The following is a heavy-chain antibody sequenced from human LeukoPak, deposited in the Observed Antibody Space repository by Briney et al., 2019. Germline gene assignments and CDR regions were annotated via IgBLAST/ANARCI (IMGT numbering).Heavy chain of an antibody. V-gene: IGHV1-46*01. CDR3: ARDVVDIVATIEGGFDY. CDR1: GYTFTSYY. D-gene: IGHD5-12*01. J-gene: IGHJ4*02. Sequence: ASVKVSCKASGYTFTSYYMHWVRQAPGQGLEWMGIINPSGGSTSYAQKFQGRVTMTRDMSTSTVYMELSSLRSEDTAVYYCARDVVDIVATIEGGFDYWGQGTLVTVSS. CDR2: INPSGGST.